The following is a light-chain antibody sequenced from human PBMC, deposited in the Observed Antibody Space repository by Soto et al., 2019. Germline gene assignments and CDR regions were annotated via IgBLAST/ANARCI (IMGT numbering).Light chain of an antibody. CDR1: QSVSSC. V-gene: IGKV3-11*01. CDR2: DAS. CDR3: QQHSNWPPIT. J-gene: IGKJ5*01. Sequence: LATLSLSPGESATLSFRASQSVSSCFSWYQQKPGQAPRLLISDASNRAAGIPARFSGSGSGTDFTLPTSSLEPEDFAVYYCQQHSNWPPITFGQGTRLEIK.